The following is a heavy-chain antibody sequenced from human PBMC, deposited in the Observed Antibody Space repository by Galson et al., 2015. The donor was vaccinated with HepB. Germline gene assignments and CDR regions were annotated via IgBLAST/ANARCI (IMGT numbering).Heavy chain of an antibody. V-gene: IGHV1-69*13. CDR1: GGTFSSYA. Sequence: SVKVSCKASGGTFSSYAISWVRQAPGQGLEWMGGIIPIFGTANYAQKFQGRVTITADESTSTAYMELSSLRSEDTAVYYCARVEMGYCSSTSCSNDAFDIWGQGTMVTVSS. CDR3: ARVEMGYCSSTSCSNDAFDI. D-gene: IGHD2-2*01. CDR2: IIPIFGTA. J-gene: IGHJ3*02.